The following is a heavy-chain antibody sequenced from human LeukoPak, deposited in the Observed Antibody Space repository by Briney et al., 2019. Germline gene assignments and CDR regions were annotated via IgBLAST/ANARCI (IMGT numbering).Heavy chain of an antibody. CDR3: ARPPSYCSSTSCYTGRYFDY. J-gene: IGHJ4*02. Sequence: GESLKISCKGSGYSFTSYWIGWVRQMPGKGLEWMGIIYPGDSDTRYSPSFQGQVTISADKPISTAYLQWSSLKASDTAMYYCARPPSYCSSTSCYTGRYFDYWGQGTLVTVSS. CDR1: GYSFTSYW. CDR2: IYPGDSDT. D-gene: IGHD2-2*02. V-gene: IGHV5-51*01.